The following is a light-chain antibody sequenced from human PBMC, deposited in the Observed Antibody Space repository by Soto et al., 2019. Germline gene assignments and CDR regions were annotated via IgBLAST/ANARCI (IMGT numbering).Light chain of an antibody. V-gene: IGKV3D-20*01. CDR3: QQYGSSPFT. CDR1: QSVGSNK. Sequence: EIVLTQSPATLSLAPGERATLSCGASQSVGSNKLAWYQQKPGLAPRLVIYDASSRATGIPDRFSGSGSGTAFTLTISRLEPADFAVYHCQQYGSSPFTFGPGTKVDIK. J-gene: IGKJ3*01. CDR2: DAS.